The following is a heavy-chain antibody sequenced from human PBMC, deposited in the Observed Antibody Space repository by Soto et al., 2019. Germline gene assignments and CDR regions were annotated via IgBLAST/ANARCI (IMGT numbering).Heavy chain of an antibody. CDR3: ARNVDTARAYYFDY. Sequence: PSETLSLTCTVPGASVNPYYWSWIRQPPGKGLEWIGYIYYSGSSNYNPALRSRVTISLDTSKNQFSLKLSSVTAADTAVYYCARNVDTARAYYFDYWGQGILVTSPQ. J-gene: IGHJ4*02. CDR1: GASVNPYY. D-gene: IGHD5-18*01. CDR2: IYYSGSS. V-gene: IGHV4-59*02.